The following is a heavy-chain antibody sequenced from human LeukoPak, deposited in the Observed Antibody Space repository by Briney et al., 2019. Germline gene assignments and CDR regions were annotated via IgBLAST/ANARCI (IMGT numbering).Heavy chain of an antibody. CDR1: GFTFSDYA. Sequence: GGSLRLSCAASGFTFSDYAMHWVRQAPGKGLEWVAVIAYGGTYKHHADSLKGRFTISRDNSRDTLYLQINSLRPEDTALYYCARNKAITAFFGMDVWGQRTTVIVSS. J-gene: IGHJ6*02. CDR2: IAYGGTYK. D-gene: IGHD2/OR15-2a*01. CDR3: ARNKAITAFFGMDV. V-gene: IGHV3-30*03.